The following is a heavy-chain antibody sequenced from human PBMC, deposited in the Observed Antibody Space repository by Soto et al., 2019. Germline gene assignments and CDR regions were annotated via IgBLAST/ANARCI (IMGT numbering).Heavy chain of an antibody. CDR1: GFTFINYA. D-gene: IGHD7-27*01. CDR2: ISGGGDAA. V-gene: IGHV3-23*01. J-gene: IGHJ2*01. CDR3: ARKILGSTTRPNCWYFDL. Sequence: EVQVLESGGGLVQPGGSLRLSCAGSGFTFINYAMNWVRQAPGKGLEWVSSISGGGDAAFFPDSVRGRFTISRDNSKNPVTLQMNSLGVDDTAVYYCARKILGSTTRPNCWYFDLWGRGTLVTVSS.